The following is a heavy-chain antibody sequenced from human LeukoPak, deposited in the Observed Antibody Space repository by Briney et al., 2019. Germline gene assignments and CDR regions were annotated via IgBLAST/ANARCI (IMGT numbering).Heavy chain of an antibody. J-gene: IGHJ5*02. CDR1: GYTFTSYY. Sequence: ASVKVSCKASGYTFTSYYMHWVRQAPGQGLGWMGIINPSGGSTSYAQKFQGRVTMTRDMSTSTDYMELSSLRSEDTAVYYCARKVPNDSSGYYYRGQFDPWGQGTLVTVSS. CDR2: INPSGGST. D-gene: IGHD3-22*01. V-gene: IGHV1-46*01. CDR3: ARKVPNDSSGYYYRGQFDP.